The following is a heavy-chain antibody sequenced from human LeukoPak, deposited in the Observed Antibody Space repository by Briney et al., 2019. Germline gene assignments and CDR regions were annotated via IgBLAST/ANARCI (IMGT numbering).Heavy chain of an antibody. Sequence: GASVKVSCKASGYTFTGYYMHWVRQAPGQGLEWMGWINPNSGGTNYAQKFQGRVTMTRDTSTSTAYMELRSLRSDDTAVYYCARTYGSGSYIWFDPWGQGTLVTVSS. CDR3: ARTYGSGSYIWFDP. J-gene: IGHJ5*02. V-gene: IGHV1-2*02. CDR2: INPNSGGT. CDR1: GYTFTGYY. D-gene: IGHD3-10*01.